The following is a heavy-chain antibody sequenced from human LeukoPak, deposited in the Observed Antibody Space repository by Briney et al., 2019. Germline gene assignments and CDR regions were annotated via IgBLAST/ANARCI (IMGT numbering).Heavy chain of an antibody. CDR1: GTSISSYY. V-gene: IGHV4-59*01. Sequence: SETLSLTCTVSGTSISSYYWSWIRQSPGKGLEWMGYIYHYNDYKNTNYNPSLKSRATMTVDTSKNQVSLKLTSVTAADTAMYFCASHTGYNWFWFDPWGHGTLVTVSS. D-gene: IGHD5-24*01. J-gene: IGHJ5*02. CDR3: ASHTGYNWFWFDP. CDR2: IYHYNDYKNT.